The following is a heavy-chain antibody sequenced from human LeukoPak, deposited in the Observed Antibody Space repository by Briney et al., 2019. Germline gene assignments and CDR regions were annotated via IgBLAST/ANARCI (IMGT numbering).Heavy chain of an antibody. V-gene: IGHV4-34*01. CDR2: INHSGST. J-gene: IGHJ4*02. CDR3: ARLGRYSSGSHY. D-gene: IGHD6-19*01. Sequence: SETLSLTCAVYGGSFSGYYWSWIRQPPGKGLEWIGEINHSGSTNYNPSLKSRVTISVDTSKNQFSLKLSSVTAADTAVYYCARLGRYSSGSHYWGQGTLVTVSS. CDR1: GGSFSGYY.